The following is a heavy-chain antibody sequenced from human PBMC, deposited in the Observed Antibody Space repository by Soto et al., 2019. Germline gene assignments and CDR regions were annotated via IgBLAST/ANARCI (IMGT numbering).Heavy chain of an antibody. CDR3: ASRPRGSVAGTLDS. V-gene: IGHV3-23*01. J-gene: IGHJ5*01. D-gene: IGHD6-19*01. CDR1: GFTFSDYA. Sequence: GGSLRLSCAASGFTFSDYAMRWVRQAPGKGLEWVSVINSDGATYYADSVQGRFSISRDNSKSTLCLQMNSLSVEDTAIYYCASRPRGSVAGTLDSWGQGSLVTVSS. CDR2: INSDGAT.